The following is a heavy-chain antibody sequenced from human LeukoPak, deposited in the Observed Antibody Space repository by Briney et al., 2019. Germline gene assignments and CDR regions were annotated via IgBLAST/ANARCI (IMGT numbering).Heavy chain of an antibody. CDR1: GYTFTSYG. J-gene: IGHJ4*02. V-gene: IGHV1-18*01. Sequence: ASVKVSCKASGYTFTSYGISWVRQAPGQGLEWMGWISAYNGNTNYAQKLQGRVTMTTDTSTSTAYMELRSLRSDDTAVYYCARVGVVITIPYSGGDYWGQGTLVTVSS. D-gene: IGHD3-3*01. CDR3: ARVGVVITIPYSGGDY. CDR2: ISAYNGNT.